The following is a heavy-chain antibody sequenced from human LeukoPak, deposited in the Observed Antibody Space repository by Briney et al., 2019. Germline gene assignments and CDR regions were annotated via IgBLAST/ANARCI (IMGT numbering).Heavy chain of an antibody. CDR2: IFHSGIT. CDR1: GGSTSSYY. J-gene: IGHJ4*02. V-gene: IGHV4-59*01. D-gene: IGHD3-10*02. Sequence: SETLSLTCSVSGGSTSSYYWSWIRQAPRKGLEWIGYIFHSGITNYNPSLKSRVTISVDTSMNQFSLKLVSVTAAHTAVYYCARTTSAYVSDYWGQVTLVTVSS. CDR3: ARTTSAYVSDY.